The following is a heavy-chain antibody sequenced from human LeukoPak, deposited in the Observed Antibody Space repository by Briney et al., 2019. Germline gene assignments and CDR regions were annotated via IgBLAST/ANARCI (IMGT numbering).Heavy chain of an antibody. J-gene: IGHJ3*02. Sequence: SVKVSCKASGGTFSSHAISWVRQAPGQGLEWMGGIIPIFGTANYAQKFQGRVTITADESTSTAYMELSSLRSEDTAVYYCAGPGYPPAFDIWGQGTMVTVSS. CDR2: IIPIFGTA. V-gene: IGHV1-69*13. CDR3: AGPGYPPAFDI. D-gene: IGHD2-15*01. CDR1: GGTFSSHA.